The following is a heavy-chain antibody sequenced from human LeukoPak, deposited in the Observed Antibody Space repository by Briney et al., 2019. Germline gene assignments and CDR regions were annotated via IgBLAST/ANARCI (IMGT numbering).Heavy chain of an antibody. V-gene: IGHV3-30-3*01. D-gene: IGHD1-26*01. J-gene: IGHJ4*02. CDR3: ARDRVGATDYFDY. CDR1: GFTFSSYA. Sequence: GGSLRLSCAASGFTFSSYAMHWVRQAPGKGLEWVAVMSYDGSNKYYADSVKGRFTISRDNSKNTLYLQMNSLRAEDTAVYYCARDRVGATDYFDYWGQGTLVTVSS. CDR2: MSYDGSNK.